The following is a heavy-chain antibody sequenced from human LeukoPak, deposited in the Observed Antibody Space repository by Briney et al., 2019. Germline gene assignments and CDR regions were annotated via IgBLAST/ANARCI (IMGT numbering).Heavy chain of an antibody. CDR1: GFTFSSYG. CDR3: AKAPMITFGGVIIEYYYMDV. Sequence: PGGSLRLSCAASGFTFSSYGMHWVRQAPGKGLEWVAFIRYDGSNKYYADSVKGRFTISRDNSKNTLYLQMNSLRAEDTAVYYCAKAPMITFGGVIIEYYYMDVWGKGTTVTISS. J-gene: IGHJ6*03. CDR2: IRYDGSNK. D-gene: IGHD3-16*01. V-gene: IGHV3-30*02.